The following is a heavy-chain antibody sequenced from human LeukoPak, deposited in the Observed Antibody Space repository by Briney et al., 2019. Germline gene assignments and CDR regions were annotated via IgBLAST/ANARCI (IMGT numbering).Heavy chain of an antibody. D-gene: IGHD6-19*01. Sequence: ASVKVSCKASGYTFTSYGISWVRQAPGQGLEWMGWISAYNGNTNYAQKLQGRVTMTTDTSTSTAYMELRSLRSDDTAVYYCARESSAGDSSGWYPKYYYYYGMDVWGQGTTVTVSS. CDR2: ISAYNGNT. CDR3: ARESSAGDSSGWYPKYYYYYGMDV. J-gene: IGHJ6*02. CDR1: GYTFTSYG. V-gene: IGHV1-18*01.